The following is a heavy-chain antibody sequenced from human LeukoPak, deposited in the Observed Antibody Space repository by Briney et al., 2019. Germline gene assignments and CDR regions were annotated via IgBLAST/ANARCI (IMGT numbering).Heavy chain of an antibody. D-gene: IGHD6-19*01. Sequence: ASVKVSCKASGYTFGSYGVSWVRQAPGQGLEWMAWISPYNGNTNYAQKFQGGVTMTTDTSTSTAYMELRSLRADDTAVYYCAGDSASVWPGSSGWSNWFDPWGQGTLVTVSS. CDR1: GYTFGSYG. CDR2: ISPYNGNT. J-gene: IGHJ5*02. CDR3: AGDSASVWPGSSGWSNWFDP. V-gene: IGHV1-18*01.